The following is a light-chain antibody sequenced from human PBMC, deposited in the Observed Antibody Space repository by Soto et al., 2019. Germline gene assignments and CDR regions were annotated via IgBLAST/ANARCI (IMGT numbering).Light chain of an antibody. CDR3: QQYGSSPLA. Sequence: EIVLTQSPGTLSVSPGERATLSCRASQTVSSNYLAWYQHRPGQAPRLLIYGASSRATDIPDRFSGSESGTDFNLTTSRLAPEGFAVYSCQQYGSSPLAFGGGTKVEIK. J-gene: IGKJ4*01. CDR2: GAS. CDR1: QTVSSNY. V-gene: IGKV3-20*01.